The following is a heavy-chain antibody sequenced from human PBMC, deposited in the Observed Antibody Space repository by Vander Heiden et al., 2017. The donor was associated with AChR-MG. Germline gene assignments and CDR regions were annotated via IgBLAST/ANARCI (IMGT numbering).Heavy chain of an antibody. V-gene: IGHV4-31*03. J-gene: IGHJ4*02. CDR3: ARVDIVATVDY. CDR1: GGPISSGGYY. CDR2: IYYSGST. D-gene: IGHD5-12*01. Sequence: QVQLQESGPGLVKPSQTLSLTCTVPGGPISSGGYYWSWNRQHPGKGLEWIGYIYYSGSTYYNPSLKSRVTISVDTSKNQFSLKLSSVTAADTAVYYCARVDIVATVDYWGQGTLVTVSS.